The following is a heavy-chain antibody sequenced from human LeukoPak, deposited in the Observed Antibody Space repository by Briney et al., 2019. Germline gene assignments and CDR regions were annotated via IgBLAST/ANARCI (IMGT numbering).Heavy chain of an antibody. CDR2: ISYDGSDK. D-gene: IGHD6-13*01. CDR1: GFTFSNYV. Sequence: GGSLRLSCAASGFTFSNYVMHWVRQAPGKGLEWVAVISYDGSDKYYADSVKGRFTISRDNSKNTLYLQMNSLRAEDTAVYCAKDPRRYSRTGGYFDYWGQGTLVTVSS. V-gene: IGHV3-30*18. J-gene: IGHJ4*02. CDR3: AKDPRRYSRTGGYFDY.